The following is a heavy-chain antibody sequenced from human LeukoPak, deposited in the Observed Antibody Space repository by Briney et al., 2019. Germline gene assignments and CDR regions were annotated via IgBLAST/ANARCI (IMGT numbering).Heavy chain of an antibody. Sequence: GRSLRLSCAASGXTFSAYGVHWVRQAPGRGLEWVAVISYDGSNKYYADSVKGRFTISRENSKNTLYLQMNSLRAEDTAVFYCAKGFGSGNYYYGMDVWGQGTTVTVSS. CDR2: ISYDGSNK. CDR1: GXTFSAYG. CDR3: AKGFGSGNYYYGMDV. V-gene: IGHV3-30*18. D-gene: IGHD3-10*01. J-gene: IGHJ6*02.